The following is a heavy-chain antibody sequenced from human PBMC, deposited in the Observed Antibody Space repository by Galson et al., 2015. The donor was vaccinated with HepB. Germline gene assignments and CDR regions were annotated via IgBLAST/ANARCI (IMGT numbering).Heavy chain of an antibody. CDR3: ARDRVAVAGNFAPLMGYMDV. CDR2: ISYDGSNK. J-gene: IGHJ6*03. CDR1: GFTFSSYA. Sequence: SLRLSCAASGFTFSSYAMHWVRQAPGKGLEWVAVISYDGSNKYYADSVKGRFTISRDNSKNTLYLQMNSLRAEDTAVYYCARDRVAVAGNFAPLMGYMDVWGKGTTVTVSS. V-gene: IGHV3-30-3*01. D-gene: IGHD6-19*01.